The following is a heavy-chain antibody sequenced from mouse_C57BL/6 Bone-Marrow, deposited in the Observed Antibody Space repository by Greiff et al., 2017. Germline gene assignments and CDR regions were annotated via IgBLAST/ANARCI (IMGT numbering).Heavy chain of an antibody. Sequence: QVQLKESGPGLVQPSQSLSITCTVSGFSLTSYGVHWVRQSPGKGLEWLGVIWSGRSTDYNAAFISRLSISKDNSKSQVFFKMNRLQADATAIYYGARKYYGYFDYWGQGTTLTVSS. D-gene: IGHD1-1*01. CDR2: IWSGRST. J-gene: IGHJ2*01. V-gene: IGHV2-2*01. CDR3: ARKYYGYFDY. CDR1: GFSLTSYG.